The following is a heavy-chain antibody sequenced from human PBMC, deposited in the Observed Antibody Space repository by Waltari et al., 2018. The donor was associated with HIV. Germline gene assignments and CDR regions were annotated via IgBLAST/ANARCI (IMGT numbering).Heavy chain of an antibody. CDR1: GGSISSGGYY. CDR3: ARADSSGYLWAFDI. D-gene: IGHD3-22*01. Sequence: QVQLQESGPGLVKPSQTLSLNCNVSGGSISSGGYYWSWIRQHPGKGLELIRYVYYSGSTSVHPSLKSLVTISVDTSKNQFSLKLGSVTAADTAVYYCARADSSGYLWAFDIWGQGTMVTVSS. J-gene: IGHJ3*02. CDR2: VYYSGST. V-gene: IGHV4-31*01.